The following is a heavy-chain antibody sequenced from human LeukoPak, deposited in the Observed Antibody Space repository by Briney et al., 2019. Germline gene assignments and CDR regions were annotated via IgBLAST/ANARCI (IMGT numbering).Heavy chain of an antibody. D-gene: IGHD1-26*01. CDR3: ARDGTYAGDAFDI. J-gene: IGHJ3*02. V-gene: IGHV3-48*04. Sequence: GGSLRLSCAASGFTFSSYSMNWVRQAPGKGLEWVSYISSSSSTIYYADSVKGRFTISRDNAKNSLYLQMNSLRAEDTAVYYCARDGTYAGDAFDIWGQGTMVTVSS. CDR1: GFTFSSYS. CDR2: ISSSSSTI.